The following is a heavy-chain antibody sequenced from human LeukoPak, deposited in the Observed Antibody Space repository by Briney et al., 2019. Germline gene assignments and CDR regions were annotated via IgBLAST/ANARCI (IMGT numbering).Heavy chain of an antibody. CDR2: ISSSSSYI. CDR1: GFTFSSYS. D-gene: IGHD5-24*01. CDR3: ARGDQAPEINPMIDY. Sequence: GGSLRLSCAASGFTFSSYSMDWVRQAPGKGLEWVSSISSSSSYIYYADSVKGRFTISRDNAKNSLYLQMNSLRAEDTAVYYCARGDQAPEINPMIDYWGQGTLVTVSS. V-gene: IGHV3-21*01. J-gene: IGHJ4*02.